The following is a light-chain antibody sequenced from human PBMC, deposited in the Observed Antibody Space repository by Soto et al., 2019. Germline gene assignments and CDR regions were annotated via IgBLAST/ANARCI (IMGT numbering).Light chain of an antibody. Sequence: EIVLTQSPATLSLSPGERATLSCRASQSISSYLAWYQQKPGQAPRLLIYDASNRATGIPARFSGCGSGTDFTLTISSLEPEDFAVYYCQHRANWPTWTFGQGTKVEIK. J-gene: IGKJ1*01. V-gene: IGKV3-11*01. CDR3: QHRANWPTWT. CDR1: QSISSY. CDR2: DAS.